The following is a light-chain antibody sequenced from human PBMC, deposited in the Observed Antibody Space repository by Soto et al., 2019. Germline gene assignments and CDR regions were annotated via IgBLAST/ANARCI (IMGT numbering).Light chain of an antibody. CDR3: QVWDISSGHVV. V-gene: IGLV3-21*01. CDR2: YDS. J-gene: IGLJ3*02. Sequence: SYELTQPPSVSVAPGKTASVACGGSNIGSKSVHWYQKKSGQAPALVMYYDSDRPSGIPERFSGSNSGNTATLTISRVEAGDEADYYCQVWDISSGHVVFGGGTKLAVL. CDR1: NIGSKS.